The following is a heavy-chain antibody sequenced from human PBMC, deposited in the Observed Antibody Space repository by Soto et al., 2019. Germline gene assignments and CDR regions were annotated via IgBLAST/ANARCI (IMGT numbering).Heavy chain of an antibody. CDR2: FDPEDGET. D-gene: IGHD4-17*01. CDR3: ARSDYCEATGTFEN. Sequence: ASVKVSCKVSGYTLTELSMHWVRQAPGKGLEWMGGFDPEDGETIYAQKVQGRVTLTADTSTRTAYMEMRALTSDDTGIYYCARSDYCEATGTFENWGQGTPVTVSS. V-gene: IGHV1-24*01. CDR1: GYTLTELS. J-gene: IGHJ4*02.